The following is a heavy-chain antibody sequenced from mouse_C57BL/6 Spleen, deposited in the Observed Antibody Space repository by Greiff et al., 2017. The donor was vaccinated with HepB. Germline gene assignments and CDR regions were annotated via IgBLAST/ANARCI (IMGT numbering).Heavy chain of an antibody. CDR2: ISSGSSTI. CDR1: GFTFSDYG. V-gene: IGHV5-17*01. CDR3: ARSGYGSSYRAWFAY. D-gene: IGHD1-1*01. Sequence: EVKLVESGGGLVKPGGSLKLSCAASGFTFSDYGMHWVRQAPEKGLEWVAYISSGSSTIYYADTVKGRFTISRDNAKNTLFLQMTSLRSEDTAMYYCARSGYGSSYRAWFAYWGQGTLVTVSA. J-gene: IGHJ3*01.